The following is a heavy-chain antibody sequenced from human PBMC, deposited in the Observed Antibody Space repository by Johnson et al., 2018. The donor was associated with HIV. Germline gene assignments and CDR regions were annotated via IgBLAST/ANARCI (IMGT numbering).Heavy chain of an antibody. V-gene: IGHV3-33*01. Sequence: QVQLVESGGGVVQSGRSLRLSCAASGFTFSTYGMHWVRQAPGKGLEWVAVIWFDGSNKYYADSVKGRFTISRDTLKNTLYLQMNSLRAEDTAVYYSARDRIRSSHAFDIWGQGTMVTVSS. CDR1: GFTFSTYG. CDR2: IWFDGSNK. D-gene: IGHD6-6*01. J-gene: IGHJ3*02. CDR3: ARDRIRSSHAFDI.